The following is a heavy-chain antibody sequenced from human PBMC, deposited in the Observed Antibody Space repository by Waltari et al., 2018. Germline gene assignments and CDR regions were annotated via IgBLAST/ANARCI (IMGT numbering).Heavy chain of an antibody. J-gene: IGHJ3*02. Sequence: QVPLVQSGAEVKKPWSSVKVSCKASGGTFSSYAISWVRQAPGQGLEWMGGIIPIFGTANYAQKFQGRVTMTADESTSTAYMELSSLRSEDTAVYYCARGYSYGYTHDAFDIWGQGTMVTVSS. CDR1: GGTFSSYA. D-gene: IGHD5-18*01. CDR3: ARGYSYGYTHDAFDI. CDR2: IIPIFGTA. V-gene: IGHV1-69*13.